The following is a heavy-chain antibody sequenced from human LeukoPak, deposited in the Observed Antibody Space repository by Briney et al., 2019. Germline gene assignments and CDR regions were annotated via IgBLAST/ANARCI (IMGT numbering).Heavy chain of an antibody. CDR3: ARAVGGDGSGSL. CDR2: IYYRVTS. D-gene: IGHD3-10*01. Sequence: PSETLSLTCTVSGDSVSTYYWSWIRQPPGKGLEWIGYIYYRVTSDYNPSLKSRVTMSVDVSTRQISLTLSSVTAADTAVYYCARAVGGDGSGSLWGPGTLVTVSS. CDR1: GDSVSTYY. J-gene: IGHJ4*02. V-gene: IGHV4-59*02.